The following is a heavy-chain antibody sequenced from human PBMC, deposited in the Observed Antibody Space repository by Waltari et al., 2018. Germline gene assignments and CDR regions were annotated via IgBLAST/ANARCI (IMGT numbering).Heavy chain of an antibody. D-gene: IGHD6-6*01. CDR2: IYTSGST. J-gene: IGHJ4*02. CDR1: GGSISSGSYY. CDR3: ARSSSSYLYHSDY. V-gene: IGHV4-61*02. Sequence: QVQLQESGPGLVKPSQTLSLTCTVSGGSISSGSYYWSWIRQPAGKGLEWIGRIYTSGSTNSPPSLKSRFTITVETSKNRFSLKLSSVTAADTAGYYCARSSSSYLYHSDYWGQGTLVTVSS.